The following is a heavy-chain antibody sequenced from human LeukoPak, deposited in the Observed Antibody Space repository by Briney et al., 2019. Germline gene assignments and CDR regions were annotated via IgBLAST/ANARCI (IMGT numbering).Heavy chain of an antibody. CDR1: GFTFSSYA. D-gene: IGHD3-22*01. CDR3: ANTHYYDSSGYPPYFDY. Sequence: GGSLRLSCAASGFTFSSYAMSWVRQAPGKGLEWVSAISGSGGSTYYADSVKGRFTISRDNSKNTLYLQMNSLRAEDTAVYYCANTHYYDSSGYPPYFDYWGQGTLVTVPS. V-gene: IGHV3-23*01. J-gene: IGHJ4*02. CDR2: ISGSGGST.